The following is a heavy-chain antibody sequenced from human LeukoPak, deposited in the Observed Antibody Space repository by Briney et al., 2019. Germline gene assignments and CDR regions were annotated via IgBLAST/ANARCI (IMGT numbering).Heavy chain of an antibody. J-gene: IGHJ4*02. V-gene: IGHV3-30*02. Sequence: GGSLKLSCAASGFTFSTYGMHWVRQAPGKGLEWVAFVRYDGSKKYYTNSVKGRFTISRDNSKSTLYLQMNSLRAEDTAVYYCAKDIGSYYDYWGQGILVTVSS. CDR1: GFTFSTYG. CDR3: AKDIGSYYDY. CDR2: VRYDGSKK. D-gene: IGHD3-10*01.